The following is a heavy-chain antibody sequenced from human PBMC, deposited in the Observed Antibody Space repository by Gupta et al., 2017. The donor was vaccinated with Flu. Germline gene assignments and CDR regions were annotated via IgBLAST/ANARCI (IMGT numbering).Heavy chain of an antibody. J-gene: IGHJ5*02. CDR3: ARDSTSSPGWFDP. D-gene: IGHD2-2*01. V-gene: IGHV4-31*03. Sequence: QVPLQESGPGLVKPSQALSLTCSVSGGSISVGGYYWGWIRQLPGKGLEWIGYIYFTGKMYYNPALESRLIMSVDTSKNQFSMNLSSVTAADTAIYYCARDSTSSPGWFDPWGQGTLVTVSS. CDR2: IYFTGKM. CDR1: GGSISVGGYY.